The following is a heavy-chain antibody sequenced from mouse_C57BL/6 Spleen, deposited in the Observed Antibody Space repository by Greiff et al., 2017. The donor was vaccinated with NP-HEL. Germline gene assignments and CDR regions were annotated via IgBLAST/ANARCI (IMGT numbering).Heavy chain of an antibody. CDR3: ANYDETEYYAMDY. J-gene: IGHJ4*01. CDR2: IHPNSGST. V-gene: IGHV1-64*01. CDR1: GYTFTSYW. Sequence: QVQLQQPGAELVKPGASVKLSCKASGYTFTSYWMHWVKQRPGQGLEWIGMIHPNSGSTNYNEKFKSKATLTVDKSSSTAYMQLSSLTSEDSAVYYCANYDETEYYAMDYWGQGTSVTVSS. D-gene: IGHD2-4*01.